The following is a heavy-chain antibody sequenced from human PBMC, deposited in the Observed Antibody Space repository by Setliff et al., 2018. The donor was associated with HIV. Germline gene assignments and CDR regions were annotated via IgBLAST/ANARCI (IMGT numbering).Heavy chain of an antibody. D-gene: IGHD3-3*01. J-gene: IGHJ4*02. CDR2: IHHTGGT. CDR1: GGSIRSDNYY. Sequence: SETLSLTCRVSGGSIRSDNYYWAWIRQPPGKRLEWIASIHHTGGTHYNPSLRSRVTISVDTSKNHFSLKLSSVTAADTAVFYCARVPFTTGFDYWGQGILVTVSS. CDR3: ARVPFTTGFDY. V-gene: IGHV4-39*02.